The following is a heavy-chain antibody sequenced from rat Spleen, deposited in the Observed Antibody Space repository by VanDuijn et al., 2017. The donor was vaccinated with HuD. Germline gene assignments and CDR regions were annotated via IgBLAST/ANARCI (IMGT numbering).Heavy chain of an antibody. V-gene: IGHV5-25*01. CDR3: AKGKDGGYVMDA. Sequence: EVQLVESGGGLVQPGRSLKVSCAASGFTFRNFDMAWVRQAPTKGLEWVASISYGDSSGHSGTYYRDSVRGRFTISRDNAKSTLYLQMNSLRSEDTATYYCAKGKDGGYVMDAWGQGASVTVSS. CDR1: GFTFRNFD. J-gene: IGHJ4*01. D-gene: IGHD1-11*01. CDR2: ISYGDSSGHSGT.